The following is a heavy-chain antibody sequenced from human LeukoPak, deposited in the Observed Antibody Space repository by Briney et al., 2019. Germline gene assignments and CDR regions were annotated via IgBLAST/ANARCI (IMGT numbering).Heavy chain of an antibody. V-gene: IGHV4-34*01. CDR1: GGSFSGYY. J-gene: IGHJ4*02. CDR3: ARHYGP. CDR2: IYYSGST. D-gene: IGHD3-16*01. Sequence: ASETLSLTCAVYGGSFSGYYWSWIRQPPGKGLEWIGSIYYSGSTYYNPSLKSRVTISVDTSKNQFSLKLNSVTATDTAVYYCARHYGPWGQGTLVTVSS.